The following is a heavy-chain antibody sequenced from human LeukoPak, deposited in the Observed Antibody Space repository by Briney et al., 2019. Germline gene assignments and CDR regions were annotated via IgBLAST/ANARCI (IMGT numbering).Heavy chain of an antibody. CDR1: GGSISSSSYY. D-gene: IGHD6-13*01. CDR3: ARAEEGAAAGTGYDY. J-gene: IGHJ4*02. CDR2: IYYSGST. Sequence: SETLSLTCTVSGGSISSSSYYWGWIRQPPGKGLEWIGSIYYSGSTYYNPSLKSRVTISVDTSKNQFSLKLSSVTAADTAVYYCARAEEGAAAGTGYDYWGQGTLVTVSS. V-gene: IGHV4-39*01.